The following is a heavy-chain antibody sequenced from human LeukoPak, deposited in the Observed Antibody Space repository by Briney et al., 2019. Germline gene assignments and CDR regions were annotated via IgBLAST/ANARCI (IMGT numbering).Heavy chain of an antibody. Sequence: PGGFLRLSCATSGFTFSNAWMNWVRQAPGKGLEWVGRIRSNSDGGTIDYAAPVKGRFTLSRDDSKTTLYLQMNSLQTEDTAVYYCATDFYDSTWGQGTLVTVSS. J-gene: IGHJ5*02. CDR2: IRSNSDGGTI. CDR3: ATDFYDST. D-gene: IGHD3-22*01. V-gene: IGHV3-15*07. CDR1: GFTFSNAW.